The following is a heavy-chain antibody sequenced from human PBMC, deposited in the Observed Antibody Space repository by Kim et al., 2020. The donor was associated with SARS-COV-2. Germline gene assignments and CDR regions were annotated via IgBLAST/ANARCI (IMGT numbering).Heavy chain of an antibody. CDR1: GFTFNNYA. CDR3: ARNPRRLAAGDYYYYGMDV. J-gene: IGHJ6*02. D-gene: IGHD6-13*01. V-gene: IGHV3-23*01. CDR2: VSASGSRP. Sequence: GGSLRLSFVASGFTFNNYAMTWVRQTPGRGLEWVSVVSASGSRPYYPDYVKGRFTISRDNSKNTLYLQMHSLRVEDTAIYYCARNPRRLAAGDYYYYGMDVWGLGTTVTVSS.